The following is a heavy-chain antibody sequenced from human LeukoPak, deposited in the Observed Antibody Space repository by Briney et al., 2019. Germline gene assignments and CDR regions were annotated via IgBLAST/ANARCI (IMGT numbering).Heavy chain of an antibody. V-gene: IGHV1-18*01. CDR3: ARAQWELPDY. D-gene: IGHD1-26*01. Sequence: ASVKVSCKTSGYSENFYGITWVRQVAGQGLEWMGWISAQHGQTEYAPNSQDRVTMTTDTYTNTAYIELRSLRSDDTAVYYCARAQWELPDYWGQGTLVTVSS. CDR1: GYSENFYG. J-gene: IGHJ4*02. CDR2: ISAQHGQT.